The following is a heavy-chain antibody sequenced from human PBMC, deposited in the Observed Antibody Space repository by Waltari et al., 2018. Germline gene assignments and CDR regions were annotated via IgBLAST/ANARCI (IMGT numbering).Heavy chain of an antibody. CDR1: GGSISSRSYY. CDR2: IDYRGGT. V-gene: IGHV4-39*01. Sequence: QLQLQESGPGLVKPSETLSLTCTVSGGSISSRSYYWGWIRQPPGKGLEGIGGIDYRGGTTATPSLTRRVTRSVDPAKNQFSLRLSSVTAADTAVYYCASFYLGEEKQIDYWGQGTLVTVSS. D-gene: IGHD3-16*01. J-gene: IGHJ4*02. CDR3: ASFYLGEEKQIDY.